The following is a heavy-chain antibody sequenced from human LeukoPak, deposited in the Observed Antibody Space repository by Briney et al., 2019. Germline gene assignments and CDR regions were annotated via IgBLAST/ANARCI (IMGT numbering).Heavy chain of an antibody. CDR1: GFTFSSYS. CDR3: AKDQNDFWSGLRYYFDY. CDR2: ISSSSSYI. J-gene: IGHJ4*02. D-gene: IGHD3-3*01. V-gene: IGHV3-21*01. Sequence: GGSLRLSCAASGFTFSSYSMNWVRQAPGKGLEWVSSISSSSSYIYYADSVKGRFTISRDNAKNSLYLQMNSLRAEDTAVYCCAKDQNDFWSGLRYYFDYWGQGTLVTVSS.